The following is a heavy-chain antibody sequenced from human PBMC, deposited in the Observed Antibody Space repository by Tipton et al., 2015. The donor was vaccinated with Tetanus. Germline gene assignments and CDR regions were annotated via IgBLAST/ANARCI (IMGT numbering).Heavy chain of an antibody. V-gene: IGHV4-34*01. D-gene: IGHD1-1*01. CDR3: VTVNFPNYYLCGMDV. Sequence: TLSLTCAVYGASFSDYYWSWIRQAPGKGLEWIGEINHSGNTNHNPSLKSRVTLSVDTSKNQFSLKLNSVTAADTAMYYCVTVNFPNYYLCGMDVWGQGATVTVSS. J-gene: IGHJ6*02. CDR2: INHSGNT. CDR1: GASFSDYY.